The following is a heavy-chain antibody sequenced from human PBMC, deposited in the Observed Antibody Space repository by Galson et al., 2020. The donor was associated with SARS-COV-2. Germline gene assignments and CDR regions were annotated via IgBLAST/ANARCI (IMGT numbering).Heavy chain of an antibody. CDR3: ASLNPYRT. Sequence: SKTLSLTCTVSGASISIYYCSWIRQTPGKGLEWIGFVSASGGATSNPSLKSRVTISVDTSKNQLSLKMTSVTTADTAVCYCASLNPYRTWGQGALVTVSS. D-gene: IGHD3-16*02. J-gene: IGHJ5*02. CDR1: GASISIYY. CDR2: VSASGGA. V-gene: IGHV4-59*01.